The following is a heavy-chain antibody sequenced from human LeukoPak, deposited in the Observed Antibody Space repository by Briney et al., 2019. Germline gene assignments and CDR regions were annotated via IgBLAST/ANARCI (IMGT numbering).Heavy chain of an antibody. Sequence: GGSLRLSCAASEFTFNIYAMTWVRQDPGKGLEWVSAIGGSGDRTYYADSVKGRFTISRDNSKNTLYLQMNSLRAEDTAVYYCAKDRTQQPYGIFDYWGQGTLVTVSS. CDR2: IGGSGDRT. V-gene: IGHV3-23*01. D-gene: IGHD6-13*01. CDR3: AKDRTQQPYGIFDY. J-gene: IGHJ4*02. CDR1: EFTFNIYA.